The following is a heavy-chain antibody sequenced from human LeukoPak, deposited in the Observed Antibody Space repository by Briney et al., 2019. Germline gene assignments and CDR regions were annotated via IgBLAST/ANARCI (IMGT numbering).Heavy chain of an antibody. CDR3: AGTVTTAVRFDY. CDR1: GGSISSSSYY. CDR2: IYYSGST. Sequence: PSETLSLTCTVSGGSISSSSYYWGWIRQPPGKGLEWIGSIYYSGSTNYNPSLKSRVTISVDTSKNQFSLKLSSVTAADTAVYYCAGTVTTAVRFDYWGQGTLVTVSS. V-gene: IGHV4-39*07. J-gene: IGHJ4*02. D-gene: IGHD4-17*01.